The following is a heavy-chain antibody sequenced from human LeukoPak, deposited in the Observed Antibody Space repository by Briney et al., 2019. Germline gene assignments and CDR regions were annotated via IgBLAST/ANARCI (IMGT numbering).Heavy chain of an antibody. V-gene: IGHV1-18*01. D-gene: IGHD3-22*01. CDR3: ARDRDYYYDNSAYYYY. Sequence: ASVKVSCKASGYTFTSYGISWVRQAPGQGLEWMGWISAYNGNTNYAQKLQGRVTMTTDTSTSTAYMELRSLRSDDTAVYYCARDRDYYYDNSAYYYYWGQGTLVTVSS. J-gene: IGHJ4*02. CDR2: ISAYNGNT. CDR1: GYTFTSYG.